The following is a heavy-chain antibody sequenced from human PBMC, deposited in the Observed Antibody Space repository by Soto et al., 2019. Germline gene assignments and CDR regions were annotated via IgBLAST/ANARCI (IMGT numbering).Heavy chain of an antibody. Sequence: GGSMRLSCAPSGLTFNSSVVHWVRQAPGKGLDWDGHTGNKAKGYATAYTASVKGRLTISRGDSKKTTYLQVNSLKTDDKAVDYCARHLVPELEPTTPYYNGREGCEKGSTLTVAS. D-gene: IGHD1-1*01. CDR3: ARHLVPELEPTTPYYNGREG. CDR1: GLTFNSSV. V-gene: IGHV3-73*01. CDR2: TGNKAKGYAT. J-gene: IGHJ6*04.